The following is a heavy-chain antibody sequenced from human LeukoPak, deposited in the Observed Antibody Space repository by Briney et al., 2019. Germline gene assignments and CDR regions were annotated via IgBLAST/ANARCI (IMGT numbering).Heavy chain of an antibody. Sequence: GESLKISCNGSGYKFPNYXXXWVRQMPGKGXXXXXIIYPGDSDTRYSPXFQGQVTISADKSINTAYLQWSSLKASDTAMYYCARQRSGYMNGLDVWGQGTTVIVSS. J-gene: IGHJ6*02. CDR2: IYPGDSDT. V-gene: IGHV5-51*01. CDR1: GYKFPNYX. D-gene: IGHD3-3*01. CDR3: ARQRSGYMNGLDV.